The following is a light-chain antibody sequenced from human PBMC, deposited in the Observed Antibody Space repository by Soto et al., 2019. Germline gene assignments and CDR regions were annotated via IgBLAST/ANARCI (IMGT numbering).Light chain of an antibody. J-gene: IGKJ5*01. CDR2: GAS. CDR1: QSLTNSN. CDR3: QQRSVWYT. Sequence: EKVMTQSPATLSVSTGERATRSCRASQSLTNSNLAWYQQRPGQPPRLLIYGASSRATGIPDRFSGSGSGTDFTLTISRLEPEDFAIYYCQQRSVWYTFGQGTRLEIK. V-gene: IGKV3D-20*02.